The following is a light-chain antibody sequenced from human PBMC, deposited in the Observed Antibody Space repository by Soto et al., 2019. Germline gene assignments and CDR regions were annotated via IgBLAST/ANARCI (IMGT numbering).Light chain of an antibody. CDR1: QDISTK. J-gene: IGKJ4*01. CDR3: LQANSFPIT. CDR2: TAS. V-gene: IGKV1D-12*01. Sequence: DIQMTQSPSSVSASVGDRVTITCRASQDISTKLAWYQRKPGKAPKLLIYTASSLESGVPSRFSGSGSGTDFSLTISSLQAEDFATYYCLQANSFPITFGGGTKV.